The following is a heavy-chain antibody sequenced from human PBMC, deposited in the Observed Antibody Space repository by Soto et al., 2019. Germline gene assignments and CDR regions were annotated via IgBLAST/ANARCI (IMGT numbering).Heavy chain of an antibody. V-gene: IGHV4-59*01. Sequence: SETLSLTCSVSGGSISSYYWSWIRQPPGKGLEWIGYIYYSGSTNYNPSLKSRVTISVDTSKNQFSLKLSSVTAADTAVYYCATQKYYYDSRSYYLDYWGQGALVTVYS. CDR3: ATQKYYYDSRSYYLDY. J-gene: IGHJ4*02. D-gene: IGHD3-22*01. CDR2: IYYSGST. CDR1: GGSISSYY.